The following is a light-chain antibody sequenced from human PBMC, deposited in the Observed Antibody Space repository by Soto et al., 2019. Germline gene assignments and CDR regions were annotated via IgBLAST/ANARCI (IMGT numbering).Light chain of an antibody. J-gene: IGKJ1*01. Sequence: AIRMTQSPSSLSASTGDRVTITCRASQGISSYLAWYQQKPGKAPKLLIYAASTLQSGVPSRFSGSGSGTDFTLTISCLQSEDFATYYCQQYYSYPRTVGQGTKVESK. CDR3: QQYYSYPRT. V-gene: IGKV1-8*01. CDR1: QGISSY. CDR2: AAS.